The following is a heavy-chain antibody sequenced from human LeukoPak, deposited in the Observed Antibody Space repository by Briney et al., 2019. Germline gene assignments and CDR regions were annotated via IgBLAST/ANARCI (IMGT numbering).Heavy chain of an antibody. CDR3: MTDVLWDPAGY. Sequence: PGGSLRLSCAASGFTLSSYEMNWVRLAPGKGLEWVGRIKSKADGAPIDYAAPVKGRFTISRDDSENTLYLQMSRLKTEDTAVYYCMTDVLWDPAGYWGQGTLVTVSS. CDR1: GFTLSSYE. V-gene: IGHV3-15*01. CDR2: IKSKADGAPI. D-gene: IGHD2-8*01. J-gene: IGHJ4*02.